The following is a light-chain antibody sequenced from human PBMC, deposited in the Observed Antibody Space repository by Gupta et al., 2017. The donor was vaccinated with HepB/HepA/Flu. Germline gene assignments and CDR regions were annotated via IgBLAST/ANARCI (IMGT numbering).Light chain of an antibody. CDR1: QSVSSN. CDR3: QQYNNWPPLT. V-gene: IGKV3-15*01. J-gene: IGKJ4*01. CDR2: GAS. Sequence: EIVMTQSPATLSVSPGERATLSCRASQSVSSNLAWYQHKPGQAPRHLIYGASTRATGIPARFSGSGSGTEFTLTISSLQSEDFAVCFCQQYNNWPPLTFGGGTKVEIK.